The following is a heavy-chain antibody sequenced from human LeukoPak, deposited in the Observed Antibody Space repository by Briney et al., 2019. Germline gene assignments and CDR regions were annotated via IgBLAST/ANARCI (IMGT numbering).Heavy chain of an antibody. Sequence: ETLSLTCTVSGGSVSSNYMSWVRQAPGKGLEWVSVIYSGGSTYYADSVKGRFTISRDNSKNTLYLQMNSLRAEDTAVYYCARAETTVDAFDVWGQGTMVTVSS. V-gene: IGHV3-66*01. CDR1: GGSVSSNY. D-gene: IGHD4-17*01. CDR3: ARAETTVDAFDV. J-gene: IGHJ3*01. CDR2: IYSGGST.